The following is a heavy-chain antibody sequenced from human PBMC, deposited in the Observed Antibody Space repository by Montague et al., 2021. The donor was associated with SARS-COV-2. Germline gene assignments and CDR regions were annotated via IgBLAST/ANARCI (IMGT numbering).Heavy chain of an antibody. CDR1: GGSITSSAYF. CDR2: IYYSGNT. J-gene: IGHJ6*02. D-gene: IGHD2-21*02. CDR3: ASRGGPAYCGGVCYLRDYCSDV. Sequence: SETLSLTCTVSGGSITSSAYFWSWIRQSPGKGLEWIGNIYYSGNTYSNPSLKSRLTIYMDTSKSQVSLKINSVTAADTDVYFCASRGGPAYCGGVCYLRDYCSDVWGQGTMVTVSS. V-gene: IGHV4-39*01.